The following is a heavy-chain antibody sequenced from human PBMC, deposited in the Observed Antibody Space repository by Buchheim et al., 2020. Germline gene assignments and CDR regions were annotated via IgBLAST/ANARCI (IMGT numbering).Heavy chain of an antibody. D-gene: IGHD6-19*01. Sequence: QVQLQQWGAGLLKPSETLSLTCAVYGGSFSGYYWSWIRQPPGKGLEWIGEINHSGSTNYNPSLKSRVTISVDTSKNQFSLKLSSVTAADTAVYYCAREKYSGGWTGRDYYYGMDVWGQGTT. V-gene: IGHV4-34*01. CDR1: GGSFSGYY. CDR2: INHSGST. J-gene: IGHJ6*02. CDR3: AREKYSGGWTGRDYYYGMDV.